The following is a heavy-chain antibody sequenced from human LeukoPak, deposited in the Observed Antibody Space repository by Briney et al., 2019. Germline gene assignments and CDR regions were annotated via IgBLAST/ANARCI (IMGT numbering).Heavy chain of an antibody. V-gene: IGHV4-4*09. CDR2: IFHSGST. Sequence: PSETLSLTCTVSGGSISTYYWNWIRQPPGKGLEWIGDIFHSGSTNNNPSLKSRVTMSVDTSKNQFSLEMSSVTAANTAVYYCASSPGGTAAFDIWGRGTMVTVSS. CDR3: ASSPGGTAAFDI. D-gene: IGHD1-1*01. J-gene: IGHJ3*02. CDR1: GGSISTYY.